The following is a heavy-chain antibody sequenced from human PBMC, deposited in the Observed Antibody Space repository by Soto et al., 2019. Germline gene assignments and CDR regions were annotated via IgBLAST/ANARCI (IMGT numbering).Heavy chain of an antibody. CDR1: GYTLTSYC. D-gene: IGHD3-3*01. V-gene: IGHV1-18*01. CDR2: ISACNGNT. CDR3: ASSASTYYEFWSGPYGMDV. Sequence: GGSVEVSRQASGYTLTSYCISWVRQGPGQRLEWRAWISACNGNTNYAQKLQGRVTMTTDTSMSTAYMEQRSLRSDDTAVYYCASSASTYYEFWSGPYGMDVCGQGTTDTVSS. J-gene: IGHJ6*02.